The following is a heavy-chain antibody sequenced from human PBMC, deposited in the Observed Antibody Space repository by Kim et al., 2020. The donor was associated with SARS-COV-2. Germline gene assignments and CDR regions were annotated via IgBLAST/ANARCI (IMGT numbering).Heavy chain of an antibody. V-gene: IGHV3-23*01. D-gene: IGHD3-9*01. CDR1: GFTFSSYA. Sequence: GGSLRLSCAASGFTFSSYAMSWVRQAPGKGLEWVSAISGSGGSTYYADSVKGRFTISRDNSKNTLYLQMNSLRAEDTAVYYCAKQGYFDWLLPNPFDYWGQGTLVTVSS. J-gene: IGHJ4*02. CDR2: ISGSGGST. CDR3: AKQGYFDWLLPNPFDY.